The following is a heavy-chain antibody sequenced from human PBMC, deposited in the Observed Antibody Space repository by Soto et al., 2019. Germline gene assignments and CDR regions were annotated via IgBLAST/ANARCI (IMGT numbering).Heavy chain of an antibody. J-gene: IGHJ4*02. V-gene: IGHV1-69*13. CDR3: ARVFYYDSSGYYGGYFDY. CDR1: GGTFSSYA. CDR2: IIPIFGTA. Sequence: SVKVSCKASGGTFSSYAISWVRQAPGQGLEWMGGIIPIFGTANYAQKFQGRVTITADESTSTAYMELSSLRSEDTAVYYCARVFYYDSSGYYGGYFDYWGQGTLVTVSS. D-gene: IGHD3-22*01.